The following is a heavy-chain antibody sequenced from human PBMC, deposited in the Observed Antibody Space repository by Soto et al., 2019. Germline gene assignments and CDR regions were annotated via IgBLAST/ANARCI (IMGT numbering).Heavy chain of an antibody. D-gene: IGHD3-10*01. V-gene: IGHV2-5*02. J-gene: IGHJ4*02. CDR2: IYWDDDK. Sequence: QITLKESGPTLVKPTQTLTLTCTFSVLSLSTRGVGVGWIRQPPGQALEWLALIYWDDDKRYSPSLKSRLTITKATSKKQVVLTTTNMDPVDTATYFCAHITQGSRSHLTSFDYWGQGALVTVSS. CDR1: VLSLSTRGVG. CDR3: AHITQGSRSHLTSFDY.